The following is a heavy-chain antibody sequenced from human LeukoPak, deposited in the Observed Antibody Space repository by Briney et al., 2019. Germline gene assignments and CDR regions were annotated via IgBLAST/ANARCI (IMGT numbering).Heavy chain of an antibody. CDR3: ARDSEYSSSSERDY. D-gene: IGHD6-13*01. V-gene: IGHV3-11*01. CDR2: ISSSGSTI. CDR1: GFTFSDYY. Sequence: GGSLRLSCAASGFTFSDYYMSWIRQAPGKGLEWVSYISSSGSTIYYADSVKGRFTISRDNAKNSLYLQMNSLRAEGTAVYYCARDSEYSSSSERDYWGQGTLVTVSS. J-gene: IGHJ4*02.